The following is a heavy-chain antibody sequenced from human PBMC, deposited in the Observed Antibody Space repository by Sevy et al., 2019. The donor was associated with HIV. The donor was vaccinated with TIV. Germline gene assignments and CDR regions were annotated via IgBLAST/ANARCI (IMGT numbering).Heavy chain of an antibody. V-gene: IGHV3-30*02. D-gene: IGHD3-3*01. CDR2: IRYDGSNK. CDR1: GFTFNYYG. Sequence: GGSLRLSCAASGFTFNYYGMYWVRQAPGKGLEWVSFIRYDGSNKDYADSVKGRFTISRDNSKNTVYLDMSSLRAADTAVYYCARGKHVSDYYGSFDYWGQGTLVTVSS. CDR3: ARGKHVSDYYGSFDY. J-gene: IGHJ4*02.